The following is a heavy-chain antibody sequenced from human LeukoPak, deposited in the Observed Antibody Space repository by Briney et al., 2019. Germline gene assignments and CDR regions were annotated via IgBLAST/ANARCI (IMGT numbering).Heavy chain of an antibody. CDR3: ARAGYSGYDYAY. CDR2: ISYDGSNK. Sequence: GGSLRLSCAASGFTFSSYGMHWVRQAPGKGLEWVAVISYDGSNKYYADSVKGRFTISRDNSKNTLYLQMNSLRAEDTAVYYCARAGYSGYDYAYWGQGTLVTVSS. V-gene: IGHV3-30*03. D-gene: IGHD5-12*01. J-gene: IGHJ4*02. CDR1: GFTFSSYG.